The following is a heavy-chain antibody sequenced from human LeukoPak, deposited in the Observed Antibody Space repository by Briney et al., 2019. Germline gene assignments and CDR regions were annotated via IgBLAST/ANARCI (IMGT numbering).Heavy chain of an antibody. D-gene: IGHD3-16*01. CDR2: ISPDGSEK. J-gene: IGHJ3*01. CDR1: GFMFGSDW. CDR3: ARYYDPPVGDAFDL. Sequence: GGSLRLSCAVSGFMFGSDWMSWVRQAPGKGLEWVATISPDGSEKFYVDAVKGRFIISRDNGKNSLYVQLNSLRADDTAVYYCARYYDPPVGDAFDLWGQGTMVTVSS. V-gene: IGHV3-7*01.